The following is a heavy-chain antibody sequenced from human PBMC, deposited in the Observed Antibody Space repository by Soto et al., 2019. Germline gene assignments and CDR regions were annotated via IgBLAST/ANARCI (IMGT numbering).Heavy chain of an antibody. CDR3: ARSVFP. CDR2: IYYIGST. J-gene: IGHJ5*02. CDR1: GGSISSSSYY. Sequence: SETLSLTCTASGGSISSSSYYWNWIRQHPGKGLEWIGCIYYIGSTYYNPSLKSRVTISLDTSKNQFSLKLSSVTAADTAVYYCARSVFPWGQGTLVTVSS. V-gene: IGHV4-31*03.